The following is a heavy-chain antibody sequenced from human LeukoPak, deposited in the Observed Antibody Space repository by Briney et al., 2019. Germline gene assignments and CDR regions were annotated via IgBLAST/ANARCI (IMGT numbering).Heavy chain of an antibody. Sequence: SETLSLTCTVSGGSISSYYWTWIRQPPGKGLEWIGYIYYTGSTNYNPTLKSRVTISVDTSKNQFSLKLSSVTAADTAVYYCARGKPATDLDYWGQGTLVTVSS. V-gene: IGHV4-59*01. CDR2: IYYTGST. CDR1: GGSISSYY. CDR3: ARGKPATDLDY. D-gene: IGHD2-2*01. J-gene: IGHJ4*02.